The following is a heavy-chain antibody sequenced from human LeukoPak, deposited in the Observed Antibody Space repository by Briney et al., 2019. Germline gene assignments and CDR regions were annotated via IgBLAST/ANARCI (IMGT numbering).Heavy chain of an antibody. Sequence: PGESLRLSCAASGFSFSSYAMTWVRQGPGEGLEWVSTISVNGDSTYYADSVKGRFTISRDNSKNTLFLQMNSLRLEDTAIFYCTKDHGYFNWFDPWGQGALVTVSS. CDR3: TKDHGYFNWFDP. V-gene: IGHV3-23*01. J-gene: IGHJ5*02. CDR1: GFSFSSYA. CDR2: ISVNGDST. D-gene: IGHD1-1*01.